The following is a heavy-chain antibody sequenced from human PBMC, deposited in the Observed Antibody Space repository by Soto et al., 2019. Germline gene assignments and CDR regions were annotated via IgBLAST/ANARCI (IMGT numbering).Heavy chain of an antibody. CDR3: AREQDWFDP. Sequence: ASVKVSCKASGGGNLRGYRTTWVRQATGQGLEWMGWMNPNSGNTGYAQKFQGRVTMTRNTSISTAYMELSSLRSEDTAVYYCAREQDWFDPWGQGTLVTVSS. V-gene: IGHV1-8*02. CDR2: MNPNSGNT. CDR1: GGGNLRGYR. J-gene: IGHJ5*02.